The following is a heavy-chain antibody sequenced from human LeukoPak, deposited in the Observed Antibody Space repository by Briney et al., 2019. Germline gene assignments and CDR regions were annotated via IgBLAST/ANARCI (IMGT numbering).Heavy chain of an antibody. D-gene: IGHD1-26*01. CDR3: AREPGSGSYYGFDY. Sequence: SVRVSCKASGGTFSSYTISWVRQAPGQELEWMGRIIPILGIAHYAQKFQGRVRITADKSTSTAYMELSSLRSEDTAVYYCAREPGSGSYYGFDYWGQGTLVTVSS. CDR2: IIPILGIA. J-gene: IGHJ4*02. CDR1: GGTFSSYT. V-gene: IGHV1-69*04.